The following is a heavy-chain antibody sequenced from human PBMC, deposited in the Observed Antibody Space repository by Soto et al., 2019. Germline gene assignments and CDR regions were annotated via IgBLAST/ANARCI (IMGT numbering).Heavy chain of an antibody. CDR1: GYTFTSYY. V-gene: IGHV1-46*03. D-gene: IGHD5-12*01. CDR2: INPSGGST. J-gene: IGHJ4*02. Sequence: ASVKVSCKASGYTFTSYYISWVRQAPGQGLEWMGIINPSGGSTSYAQKFQGRVTMTRDTSTSTVYMELSSLRSEDTAVYYCARAVEDGYISTYFDYWGQGPLVP. CDR3: ARAVEDGYISTYFDY.